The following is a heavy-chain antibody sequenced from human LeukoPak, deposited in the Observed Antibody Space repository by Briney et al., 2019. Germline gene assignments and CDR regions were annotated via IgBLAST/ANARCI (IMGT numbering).Heavy chain of an antibody. D-gene: IGHD6-19*01. CDR2: ISGTGGST. CDR1: GFTFSSYV. V-gene: IGHV3-23*01. CDR3: AGNVGYSSGWYGEADFDY. Sequence: PGGSLRLSCAASGFTFSSYVMSWVRQAPGKGLEWVSAISGTGGSTYHADSVKGRFTISRDNSKNTLYLQMNSLRAEDTAVYYCAGNVGYSSGWYGEADFDYWGQGTLVTVSS. J-gene: IGHJ4*02.